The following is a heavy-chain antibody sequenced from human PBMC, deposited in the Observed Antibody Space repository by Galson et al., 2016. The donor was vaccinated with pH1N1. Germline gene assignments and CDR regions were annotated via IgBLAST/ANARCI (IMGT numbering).Heavy chain of an antibody. CDR1: GLTFRNHV. V-gene: IGHV3-23*01. J-gene: IGHJ4*01. Sequence: SLRLSCAASGLTFRNHVMSWVRQAPGKGLEWVAVITASADATFYAHSVNGRFTISRDNSRSTLSLQTNNLRVDDSAVYYCVTRRPTTAPGIIDYWGHGTLVTVS. CDR3: VTRRPTTAPGIIDY. D-gene: IGHD6-13*01. CDR2: ITASADAT.